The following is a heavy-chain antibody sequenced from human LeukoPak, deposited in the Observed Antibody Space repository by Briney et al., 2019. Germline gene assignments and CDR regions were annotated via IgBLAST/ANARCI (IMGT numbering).Heavy chain of an antibody. CDR2: IYRGGNT. D-gene: IGHD4-23*01. CDR1: GFTLSSKY. Sequence: GGSLRLSRGASGFTLSSKYMSWVRGAPGKGLGWVAVIYRGGNTYYADSVKGRFTITRDISKNTLYLQMNSLRAEETAVYYCARDVGGHSTGYVDCWGQGTQVTASS. J-gene: IGHJ4*02. V-gene: IGHV3-66*01. CDR3: ARDVGGHSTGYVDC.